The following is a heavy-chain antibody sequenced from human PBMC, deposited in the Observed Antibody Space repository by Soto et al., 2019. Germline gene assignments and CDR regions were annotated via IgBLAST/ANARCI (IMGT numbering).Heavy chain of an antibody. J-gene: IGHJ3*02. CDR3: AREGRFYQDAFDI. Sequence: EVQLVESGGGLVQPGGSLRLSCAASGFTFSSYWMHWVHQAPGKGLVWVSRINSDGSSTSYADSVKGRFTISRDNAKNTLYLQMNSLRAEDTAVYYCAREGRFYQDAFDIWGQGTMVTVSS. CDR1: GFTFSSYW. CDR2: INSDGSST. D-gene: IGHD3-10*01. V-gene: IGHV3-74*01.